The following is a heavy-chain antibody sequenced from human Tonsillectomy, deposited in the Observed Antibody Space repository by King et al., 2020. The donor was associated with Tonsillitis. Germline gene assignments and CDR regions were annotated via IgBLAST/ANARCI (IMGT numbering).Heavy chain of an antibody. V-gene: IGHV3-48*01. CDR2: ISSSSSAI. D-gene: IGHD3-22*01. Sequence: VQLVESGGGLVQPGRSLRLSCAASGFTFSDYSITWVRQAPDKGLEWVSYISSSSSAIYHADSVKGRFTISRDNARNSLHLQMNSLRAEDTALYYCARMNFDSSGHYRYFDYWGQGTPVTVSS. CDR3: ARMNFDSSGHYRYFDY. CDR1: GFTFSDYS. J-gene: IGHJ4*02.